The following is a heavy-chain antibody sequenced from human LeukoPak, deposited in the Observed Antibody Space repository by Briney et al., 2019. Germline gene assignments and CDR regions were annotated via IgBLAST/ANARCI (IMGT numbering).Heavy chain of an antibody. D-gene: IGHD4-23*01. CDR1: GFTFSDYY. CDR3: AKDYGDNPFDY. J-gene: IGHJ4*02. CDR2: ISSSGSTI. V-gene: IGHV3-11*01. Sequence: PGGSLRLSCAASGFTFSDYYMSWIRQAPGKGLEWVSYISSSGSTIYYAASVKGRFTISRDNSIHTLYLQMNNLRAEDTAFYYCAKDYGDNPFDYWGQGTLVTVSS.